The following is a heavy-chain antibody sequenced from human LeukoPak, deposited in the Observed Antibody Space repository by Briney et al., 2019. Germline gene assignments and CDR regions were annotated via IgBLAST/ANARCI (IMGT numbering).Heavy chain of an antibody. Sequence: SETLSLTCTVSGGSISSSGYNWGWIRQPPGKGLEWIGSISYSGSTFHNPSLKSRVTISVDTSNNQFSLKLSSVTAADTAVYYCARHSFYCYGSGSHFDYWGQGSLVTVSS. J-gene: IGHJ4*02. D-gene: IGHD3-10*01. V-gene: IGHV4-39*01. CDR2: ISYSGST. CDR3: ARHSFYCYGSGSHFDY. CDR1: GGSISSSGYN.